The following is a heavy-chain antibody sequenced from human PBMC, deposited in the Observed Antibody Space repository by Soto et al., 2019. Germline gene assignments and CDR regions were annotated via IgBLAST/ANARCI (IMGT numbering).Heavy chain of an antibody. Sequence: EVQLVESGGGLVQPGGSLRLSCAASGFTFSSYSMNWVRQAPGKGLEWVSYISSSSNTIYYADSVKGRFTISRDNAKNSLYLQMNRLRDEDTAVYYCTIRSLAPFDYWGQGTLVTVSS. CDR1: GFTFSSYS. CDR2: ISSSSNTI. J-gene: IGHJ4*02. V-gene: IGHV3-48*02. CDR3: TIRSLAPFDY.